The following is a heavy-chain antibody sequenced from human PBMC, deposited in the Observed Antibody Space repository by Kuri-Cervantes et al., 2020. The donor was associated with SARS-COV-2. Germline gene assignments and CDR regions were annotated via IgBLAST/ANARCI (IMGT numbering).Heavy chain of an antibody. CDR3: ARGVVWFDP. V-gene: IGHV4-61*09. D-gene: IGHD3-3*01. CDR1: GGSISSGSYY. J-gene: IGHJ5*02. CDR2: IYTSGST. Sequence: SETLSLTCTVSGGSISSGSYYWSWIRQPAGKGLEWIGYIYTSGSTNYNPSLKSRVTISVDTYKNQFSLKLSSVTAADTAVYYCARGVVWFDPWGQGTLVTVSS.